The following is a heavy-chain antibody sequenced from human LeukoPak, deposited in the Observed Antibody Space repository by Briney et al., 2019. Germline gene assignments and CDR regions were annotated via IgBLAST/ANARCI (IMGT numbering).Heavy chain of an antibody. CDR1: GFTFSTYS. CDR3: AKSDSSGYYYVGWFDP. V-gene: IGHV3-30-3*01. J-gene: IGHJ5*02. CDR2: ISYDGSNG. Sequence: GGSLRLSCAAFGFTFSTYSMHWVRQAPGKGLEWVAVISYDGSNGYYADSIKGRFTVSRDNSKNTLYLQMNSLRAEDTAVYYCAKSDSSGYYYVGWFDPWGQGTLVTVSS. D-gene: IGHD3-22*01.